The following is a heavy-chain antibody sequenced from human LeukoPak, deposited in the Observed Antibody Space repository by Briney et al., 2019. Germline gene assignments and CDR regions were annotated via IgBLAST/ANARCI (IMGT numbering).Heavy chain of an antibody. CDR1: GFTFSSYD. Sequence: GGSLRLSCTASGFTFSSYDMSWVRQAPGKGLEWVSSITTYSSYIHYADSVKGRFTISRDNAKNSLYLQMNSLRAEDTAVYYCAGDRSNGDYAFDYWGQGALVTVSS. V-gene: IGHV3-21*01. D-gene: IGHD4-17*01. J-gene: IGHJ4*02. CDR2: ITTYSSYI. CDR3: AGDRSNGDYAFDY.